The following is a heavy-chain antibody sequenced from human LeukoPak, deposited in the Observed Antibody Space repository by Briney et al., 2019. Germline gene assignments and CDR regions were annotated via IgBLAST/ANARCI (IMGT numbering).Heavy chain of an antibody. Sequence: SVKVSCKASGGTFSSSAISWVRQAPGQGLEWMGRLIPLLGIPNYAQKFQGRVTITADKSTSTAYMELSSLRSEDTAVYYCARDLEATGGVVTDWGQGTLVTVSS. V-gene: IGHV1-69*04. D-gene: IGHD3-22*01. CDR1: GGTFSSSA. J-gene: IGHJ4*02. CDR2: LIPLLGIP. CDR3: ARDLEATGGVVTD.